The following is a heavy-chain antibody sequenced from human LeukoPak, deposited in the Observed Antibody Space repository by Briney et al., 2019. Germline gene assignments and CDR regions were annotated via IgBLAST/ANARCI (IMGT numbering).Heavy chain of an antibody. CDR3: AREGASSLVRGVIGY. D-gene: IGHD3-10*01. CDR1: GFTVSTNY. J-gene: IGHJ4*02. CDR2: IYNGGTT. V-gene: IGHV3-53*01. Sequence: GGSLRLSCAATGFTVSTNYMSWVRQAPGRGLEWVSVIYNGGTTHYADSVKGRFTISRDHSQNTLYLQMNSLRVEDTAVYYCAREGASSLVRGVIGYWGPGTLVTVSS.